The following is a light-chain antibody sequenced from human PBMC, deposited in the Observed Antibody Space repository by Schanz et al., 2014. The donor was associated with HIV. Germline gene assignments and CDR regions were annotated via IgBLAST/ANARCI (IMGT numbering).Light chain of an antibody. CDR2: GAS. V-gene: IGKV3-15*01. Sequence: EIVLTQSPGTLSLSPGERATLSCRASQSVSSSYLAWYQQKPGQAPRLLIYGASSRATGIPARFSGSGSGTEFTLTISSLQSEDFAVYYCQQYNNFWTFGQGTKVEIK. CDR1: QSVSSSY. CDR3: QQYNNFWT. J-gene: IGKJ1*01.